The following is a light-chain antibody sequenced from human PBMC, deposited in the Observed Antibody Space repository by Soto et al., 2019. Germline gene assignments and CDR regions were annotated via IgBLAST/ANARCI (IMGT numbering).Light chain of an antibody. CDR2: GAS. Sequence: EIVLTQSPATLSLSPAERATLSCRASQSVSSSYLAWYQQKPGQAPRLLIYGASSRATGIPDRFSGSGSGTDFTLTISRLEPEDFAMYYCQQYGSSPLTLGGGTKVEIK. J-gene: IGKJ4*01. V-gene: IGKV3-20*01. CDR3: QQYGSSPLT. CDR1: QSVSSSY.